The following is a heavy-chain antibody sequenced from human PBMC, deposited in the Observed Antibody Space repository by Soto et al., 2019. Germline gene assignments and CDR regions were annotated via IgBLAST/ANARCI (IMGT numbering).Heavy chain of an antibody. D-gene: IGHD6-13*01. J-gene: IGHJ4*02. CDR3: SRPGHIPATGKGDY. V-gene: IGHV3-49*04. CDR2: IKSKTYGGTT. Sequence: PGGSLRLSCTASGFTFGDYAMNWVRQAPGKGLEWVGFIKSKTYGGTTEYAASVKGRFTISRDDSKSIAYLQMNSLNTEDTAVYYCSRPGHIPATGKGDYWGQGTLVTVSS. CDR1: GFTFGDYA.